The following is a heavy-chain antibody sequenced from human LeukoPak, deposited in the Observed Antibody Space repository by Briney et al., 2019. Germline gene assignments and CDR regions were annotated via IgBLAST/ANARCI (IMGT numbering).Heavy chain of an antibody. D-gene: IGHD1-26*01. V-gene: IGHV4-39*07. CDR2: IYQSGST. Sequence: SETLSLTCSVSGGSISSNNYYWGWIRQPPGKGLEWIGNIYQSGSTYYNPSLKSRVTISVETSKNQFSLRLTSVTVADTAVYYCARDVGVGPTTHFDYWGQGTLVTVSS. CDR3: ARDVGVGPTTHFDY. CDR1: GGSISSNNYY. J-gene: IGHJ4*02.